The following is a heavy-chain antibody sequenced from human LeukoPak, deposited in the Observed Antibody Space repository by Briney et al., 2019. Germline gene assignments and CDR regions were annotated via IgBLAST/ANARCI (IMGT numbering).Heavy chain of an antibody. Sequence: GGSLRLSCVASGFTFTNYVIHWLRQAPGKGLEWVAVVSSDGINKYYADSVKGRSTISRDNSKNTLYLQMNSLRAEDTAVYYCARVSDGSGFGDYWGQGTLVTVSS. V-gene: IGHV3-30-3*01. CDR2: VSSDGINK. CDR1: GFTFTNYV. J-gene: IGHJ4*02. D-gene: IGHD3-22*01. CDR3: ARVSDGSGFGDY.